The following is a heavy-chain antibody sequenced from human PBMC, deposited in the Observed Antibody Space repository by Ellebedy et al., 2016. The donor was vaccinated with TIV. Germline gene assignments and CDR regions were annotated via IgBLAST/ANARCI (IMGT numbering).Heavy chain of an antibody. CDR2: ISSAGTTT. V-gene: IGHV3-74*01. CDR1: GFTFSSHW. CDR3: ARGGTSVTPKEDY. D-gene: IGHD4-17*01. J-gene: IGHJ4*02. Sequence: PGGSLRLSCAASGFTFSSHWMHWVRQAPGEGLMWVSRISSAGTTTDYADSVKGRFTISRDNAKNTLFLQMNSLRAEDTAVYYCARGGTSVTPKEDYWGQGTLVTVSS.